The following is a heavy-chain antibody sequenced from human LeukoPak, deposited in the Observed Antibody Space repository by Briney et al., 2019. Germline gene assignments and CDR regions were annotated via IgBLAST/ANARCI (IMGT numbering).Heavy chain of an antibody. V-gene: IGHV4-59*01. CDR2: VYYGGST. J-gene: IGHJ4*02. CDR1: GGSISSYY. Sequence: PSETLSLTCTVSGGSISSYYWNWIRQTPGKGLEWIGSVYYGGSTNYHPSLKSRVTMSLDTSKNQFSLKMTSVTAADTAVYYCARELRGIDNWGQGTLVTVSS. CDR3: ARELRGIDN.